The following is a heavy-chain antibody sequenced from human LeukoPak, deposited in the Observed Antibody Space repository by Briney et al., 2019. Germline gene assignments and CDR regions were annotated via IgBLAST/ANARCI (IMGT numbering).Heavy chain of an antibody. D-gene: IGHD1-26*01. Sequence: SETLSLTCAVYGGSFSSYYWSWIRQPPGKGLEWIGYIYYSGSTNYNPSLKSRVTISVDTSKNQFSLKLSSVTAADTAVYYCARVEPLYSGSWGPLAGFDPWGQGTLVTVSS. CDR3: ARVEPLYSGSWGPLAGFDP. V-gene: IGHV4-59*01. CDR1: GGSFSSYY. J-gene: IGHJ5*02. CDR2: IYYSGST.